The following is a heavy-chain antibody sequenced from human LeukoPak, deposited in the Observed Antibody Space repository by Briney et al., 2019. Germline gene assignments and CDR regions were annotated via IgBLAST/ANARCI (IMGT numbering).Heavy chain of an antibody. Sequence: PGGSLRLSCAASGFTHSNYAMNWVRQAPGQGLEWVSVISAAGVTYYADSLKGRFTISRDNSKNTLYLQMDSLRVEDTAVYYCGKANDDYYFDYWGQGTLVTVSS. J-gene: IGHJ4*02. CDR3: GKANDDYYFDY. D-gene: IGHD1-1*01. V-gene: IGHV3-23*01. CDR1: GFTHSNYA. CDR2: ISAAGVT.